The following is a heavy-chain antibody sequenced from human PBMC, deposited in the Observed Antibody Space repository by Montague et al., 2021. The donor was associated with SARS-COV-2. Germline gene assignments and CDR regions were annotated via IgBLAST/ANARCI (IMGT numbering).Heavy chain of an antibody. J-gene: IGHJ3*02. D-gene: IGHD6-6*01. CDR1: GFTVSSTY. V-gene: IGHV3-53*01. CDR3: ARDAEGIAARRSDAFDI. Sequence: SLRLSCAASGFTVSSTYMNWVRQAPGKGLGWVSVIYRGGSTYYADSVKGRFTISRDNSKNTLYLQMNSLRAEDTAVYYCARDAEGIAARRSDAFDIWGQGTMVTVSS. CDR2: IYRGGST.